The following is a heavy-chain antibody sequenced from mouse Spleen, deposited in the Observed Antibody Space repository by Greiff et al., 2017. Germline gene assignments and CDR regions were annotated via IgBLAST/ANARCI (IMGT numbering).Heavy chain of an antibody. J-gene: IGHJ2*01. Sequence: VQLQQSGPGLVKPSQSLSLTCSVTGYSITSGYYWNWIRQFPGNKLEWMGYISYDGSNNYNPSLKNRISITRDTSKNQFFLKLNSVTTEDTATYYCARDGYDVGYWGQGTTLTVSS. CDR1: GYSITSGYY. V-gene: IGHV3-6*01. CDR2: ISYDGSN. D-gene: IGHD2-2*01. CDR3: ARDGYDVGY.